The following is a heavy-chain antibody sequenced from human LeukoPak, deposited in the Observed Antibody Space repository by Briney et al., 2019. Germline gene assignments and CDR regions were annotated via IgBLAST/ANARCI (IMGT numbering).Heavy chain of an antibody. CDR2: MNQDGSEK. V-gene: IGHV3-7*01. J-gene: IGHJ4*02. D-gene: IGHD6-13*01. CDR3: VKDRETTASGTFDY. Sequence: GGSLRLSCAASRFTFSSYWMSWVRQAPGKGLEWVANMNQDGSEKYYVDSVKGRFTISRDNAKNSLYLQMNSLRAEDTAVYYCVKDRETTASGTFDYWGQETLVTVSS. CDR1: RFTFSSYW.